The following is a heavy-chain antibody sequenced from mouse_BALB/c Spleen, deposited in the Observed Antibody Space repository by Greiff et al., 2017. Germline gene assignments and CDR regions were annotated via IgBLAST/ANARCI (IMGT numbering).Heavy chain of an antibody. V-gene: IGHV1-9*01. J-gene: IGHJ4*01. CDR3: ARWEVRRGGAAMDY. D-gene: IGHD2-14*01. CDR2: ILPGSGST. CDR1: GYTFSSYW. Sequence: QVHVKQSGAELMKPGASVKISCKATGYTFSSYWIEWVKQRPGHGLEWIGEILPGSGSTNYNEKFKGKATFTADTSSNTAYMQLSSLTSEDSAVYYCARWEVRRGGAAMDYWGQGTSVTVSS.